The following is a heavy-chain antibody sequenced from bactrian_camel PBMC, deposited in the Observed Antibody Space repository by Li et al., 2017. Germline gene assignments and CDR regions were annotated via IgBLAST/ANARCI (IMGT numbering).Heavy chain of an antibody. V-gene: IGHV3S1*01. Sequence: HVQLVESGGGSVQAGGSLTLSCAAGRYTYKRNCMGWFRQRPGKDREGVAVLWTGGATTSYADSVKGRFIITRDKAKNALFLQMNTLKPEDTAMYYCAAPARPWFRPLRHDEYNYWGQGTQVTVS. CDR1: RYTYKRNC. J-gene: IGHJ4*01. CDR2: LWTGGATT. CDR3: AAPARPWFRPLRHDEYNY.